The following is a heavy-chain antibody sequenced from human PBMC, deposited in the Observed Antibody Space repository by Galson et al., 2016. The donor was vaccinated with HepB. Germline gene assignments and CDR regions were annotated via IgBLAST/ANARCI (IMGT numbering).Heavy chain of an antibody. V-gene: IGHV3-13*01. CDR3: VRASRHSSPVVWLGEVVYDY. CDR1: GFTFSSYD. J-gene: IGHJ4*02. D-gene: IGHD3-10*01. Sequence: SLRLSCAASGFTFSSYDMHWVRQVTGKGLEWVSAIGFAGDTYYPGSMKGRFTISRENAKNSLYLQMSSLRAGDTAVYYCVRASRHSSPVVWLGEVVYDYWGQGTLVTVSS. CDR2: IGFAGDT.